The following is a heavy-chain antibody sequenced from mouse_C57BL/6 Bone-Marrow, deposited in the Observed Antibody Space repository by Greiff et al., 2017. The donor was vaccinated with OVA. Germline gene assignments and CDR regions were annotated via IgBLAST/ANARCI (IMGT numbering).Heavy chain of an antibody. V-gene: IGHV1-64*01. CDR1: GYTFTSYW. J-gene: IGHJ4*01. D-gene: IGHD1-1*01. CDR2: IHPNSGST. Sequence: QVQLQQPGAELVKPGASVKLSCKASGYTFTSYWMHWVKQRPGQGLEWIGMIHPNSGSTNYNEKFKSKATLTVDKSSSTAYMQLSSLTSEDSAVYYCSRSLLLRYYAMDYWGQGTSVTVSS. CDR3: SRSLLLRYYAMDY.